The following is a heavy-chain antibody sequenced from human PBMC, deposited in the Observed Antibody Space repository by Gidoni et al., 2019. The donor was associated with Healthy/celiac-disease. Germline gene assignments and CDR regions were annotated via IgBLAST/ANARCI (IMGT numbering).Heavy chain of an antibody. CDR2: ISGSGGST. CDR3: AKESLNTVTYLDY. V-gene: IGHV3-23*01. D-gene: IGHD4-17*01. Sequence: EVQLLESGGGLVQPGGSLRLSCAASGFPFSNSVMSWVRQAPGKGLEWVSVISGSGGSTYYADSVKGRFTISRDNSKNTLYLQMNSLRAEDTAVYYCAKESLNTVTYLDYWGQGTLVTVSS. J-gene: IGHJ4*02. CDR1: GFPFSNSV.